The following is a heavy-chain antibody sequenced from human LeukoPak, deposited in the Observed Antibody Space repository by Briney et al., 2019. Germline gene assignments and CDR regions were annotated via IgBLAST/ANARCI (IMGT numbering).Heavy chain of an antibody. CDR1: GGSISSYY. Sequence: SETLSLTCTVSGGSISSYYWSWIRQPPGKGLEWIGYIYYSGSTNYNPSLKSRVTIPVDTSKNQFSLKLSSVTAADTAVYYCARDSAGTYYYYGMDVWGQGTTVTVSS. CDR3: ARDSAGTYYYYGMDV. D-gene: IGHD6-13*01. CDR2: IYYSGST. J-gene: IGHJ6*02. V-gene: IGHV4-59*01.